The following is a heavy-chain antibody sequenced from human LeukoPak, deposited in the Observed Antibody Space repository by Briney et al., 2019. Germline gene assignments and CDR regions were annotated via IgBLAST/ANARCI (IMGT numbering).Heavy chain of an antibody. CDR3: ARSSDIVVVPAATYYFDY. CDR1: GGSFSGYY. D-gene: IGHD2-2*01. J-gene: IGHJ4*02. Sequence: SETLSLTCAVYGGSFSGYYWSWIRQPPGKGLEWIGEVNHSGSTNYNPSLKSRATISVDTSKNQFSLKLSSVTAADTAVYYCARSSDIVVVPAATYYFDYWGQGTLVTVSS. V-gene: IGHV4-34*01. CDR2: VNHSGST.